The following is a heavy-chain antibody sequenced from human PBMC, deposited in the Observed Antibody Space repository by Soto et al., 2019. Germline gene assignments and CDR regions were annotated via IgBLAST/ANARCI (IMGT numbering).Heavy chain of an antibody. CDR1: GFSFKDSP. J-gene: IGHJ4*02. Sequence: PGGSLRLSCSGSGFSFKDSPMSWERQTPGKGLGCVAAIGAAAATTYYADSVKGRFTISRANSEGTLYLHMNNLRGEDTAPYFCGYFYDDTNYDYRGQGALVTAPQ. D-gene: IGHD3-22*01. V-gene: IGHV3-23*01. CDR3: GYFYDDTNYDY. CDR2: IGAAAATT.